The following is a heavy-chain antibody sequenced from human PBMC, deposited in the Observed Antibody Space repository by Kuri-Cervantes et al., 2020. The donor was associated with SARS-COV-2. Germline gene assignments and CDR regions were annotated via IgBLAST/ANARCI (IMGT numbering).Heavy chain of an antibody. Sequence: ETLSLTCAASGFTVSSNYMSWVRQAPGKGLEWVSVIYSGGSTYYADSVKGRFTISRDNSKNTLYLQMNSLRAEDTAVYYCARDGADYYDSSPPFDYWGQGTLVTVSS. V-gene: IGHV3-53*05. CDR2: IYSGGST. D-gene: IGHD3-22*01. CDR3: ARDGADYYDSSPPFDY. J-gene: IGHJ4*02. CDR1: GFTVSSNY.